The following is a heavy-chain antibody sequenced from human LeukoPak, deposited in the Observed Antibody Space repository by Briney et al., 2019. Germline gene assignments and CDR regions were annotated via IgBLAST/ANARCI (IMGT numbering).Heavy chain of an antibody. V-gene: IGHV3-48*03. Sequence: GGSLRLSCAASGFTFSSYEMNWVRQAPGKGLEWVSYISSSGSTIYYADSVKGRFTISRDNPKNSLYLQMNSLRAEDTAVYYCARGGSHYCYSSGYYPLDYWGQGTLVTVSS. CDR2: ISSSGSTI. D-gene: IGHD3-22*01. J-gene: IGHJ4*02. CDR3: ARGGSHYCYSSGYYPLDY. CDR1: GFTFSSYE.